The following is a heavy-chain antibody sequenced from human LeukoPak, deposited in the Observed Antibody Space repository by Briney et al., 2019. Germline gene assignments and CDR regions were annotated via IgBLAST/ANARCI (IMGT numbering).Heavy chain of an antibody. CDR3: ARVPGWGYYYDSSDHSPFDY. CDR1: GFTFSSYE. CDR2: ISSSGSTI. D-gene: IGHD3-22*01. V-gene: IGHV3-48*03. Sequence: GGSLRLSCAASGFTFSSYEMNWVRQAPGKGLEWVSYISSSGSTIYYADVVQGRFTISRDNSKNTLYLQMNSLRAEDTAVYYCARVPGWGYYYDSSDHSPFDYWGQGTLVTVSS. J-gene: IGHJ4*02.